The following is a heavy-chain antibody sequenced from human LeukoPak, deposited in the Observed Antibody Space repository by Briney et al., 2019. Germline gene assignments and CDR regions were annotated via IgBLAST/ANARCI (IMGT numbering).Heavy chain of an antibody. CDR2: IYTSGSS. CDR1: GGSISSGRYY. Sequence: PSETLPHTCMVTGGSISSGRYYWSWTRQPARKGLEGIGRIYTSGSSNYYPSLKSRGTISVDTSKNQFSLKLSSVTAADTAVYYCASSITMVRGVYFDYWGQGTLVNGSS. CDR3: ASSITMVRGVYFDY. V-gene: IGHV4-61*02. J-gene: IGHJ4*02. D-gene: IGHD3-10*01.